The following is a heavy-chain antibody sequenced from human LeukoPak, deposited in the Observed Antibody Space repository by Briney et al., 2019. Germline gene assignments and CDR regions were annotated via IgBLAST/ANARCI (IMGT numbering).Heavy chain of an antibody. D-gene: IGHD1-26*01. J-gene: IGHJ4*02. CDR2: ISGSGGAT. CDR3: GKYLQTTVGANDY. V-gene: IGHV3-23*01. CDR1: GFTFSSYP. Sequence: GGSLRLSCAASGFTFSSYPMSWVRQAPGKGLEWVSVISGSGGATFYGDSVQGRFTISRDNSRDTLYLQMNSLTAEDTAVYYCGKYLQTTVGANDYWGQGTLVTVSS.